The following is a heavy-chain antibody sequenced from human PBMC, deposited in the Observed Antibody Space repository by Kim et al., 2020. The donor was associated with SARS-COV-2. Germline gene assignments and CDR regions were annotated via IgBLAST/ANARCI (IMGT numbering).Heavy chain of an antibody. Sequence: DSVNGRFTISRDNAKNSLYLQMNSLRAEDTAVYYCAIEFYGSSGWSNFDYWGQGTLVTVSS. J-gene: IGHJ4*02. CDR3: AIEFYGSSGWSNFDY. V-gene: IGHV3-21*01. D-gene: IGHD6-19*01.